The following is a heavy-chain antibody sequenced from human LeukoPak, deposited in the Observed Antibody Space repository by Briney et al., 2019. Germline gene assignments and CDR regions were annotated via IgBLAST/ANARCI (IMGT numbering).Heavy chain of an antibody. J-gene: IGHJ4*02. CDR2: ISSNGGST. Sequence: GGSLRLSCSASGFTFSSYAMHWVRQAPGKGLEYVSAISSNGGSTYYADSVKGRFTISRDNAKNTLYLQMNSLRAEDTAVYYCATRILQSLDYWGQGTLVTVSS. CDR3: ATRILQSLDY. D-gene: IGHD4-11*01. CDR1: GFTFSSYA. V-gene: IGHV3-64*04.